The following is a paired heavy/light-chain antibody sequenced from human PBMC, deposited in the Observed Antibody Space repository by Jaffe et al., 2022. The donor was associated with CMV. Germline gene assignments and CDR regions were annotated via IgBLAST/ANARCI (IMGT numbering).Light chain of an antibody. V-gene: IGKV1-5*03. CDR3: QQYNSYPYT. Sequence: DIQMTQSPPTVSASVGDRVTITCRASQSISRWLAWYQQKPGKAPQLLIYEASTLEGGVPSRFSGSGSGTDFTLTISSLQPDDFATYHCQQYNSYPYTFGQGTKLEIK. CDR1: QSISRW. J-gene: IGKJ2*01. CDR2: EAS.
Heavy chain of an antibody. J-gene: IGHJ5*02. CDR1: GYSFSGHY. CDR2: INPNNGGT. CDR3: ARDRAPKELAFTGWLAP. Sequence: QVQLVQSGAVVVKPGATVKVSCQTSGYSFSGHYMHWVRQAPGQRLEWMGWINPNNGGTDYAQRFKGRVTMTRDTSISTVYMEVRRLRFDDTAVYFCARDRAPKELAFTGWLAPWGQGTLVTVSS. V-gene: IGHV1-2*02. D-gene: IGHD1-1*01.